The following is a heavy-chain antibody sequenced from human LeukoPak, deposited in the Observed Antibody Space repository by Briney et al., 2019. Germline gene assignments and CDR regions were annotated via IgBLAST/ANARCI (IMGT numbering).Heavy chain of an antibody. Sequence: PGGSLRLSCAASGFTFSNYAMHWVRQAPGKGLEWVAVMSDDGGIIYYANSVKGRFTISRDSSKNSLYLQMNSLRADDTALYYCARGAPDYGDYPRLFDYWGQGTLATVSS. CDR3: ARGAPDYGDYPRLFDY. D-gene: IGHD4-17*01. CDR2: MSDDGGII. J-gene: IGHJ4*02. CDR1: GFTFSNYA. V-gene: IGHV3-30-3*01.